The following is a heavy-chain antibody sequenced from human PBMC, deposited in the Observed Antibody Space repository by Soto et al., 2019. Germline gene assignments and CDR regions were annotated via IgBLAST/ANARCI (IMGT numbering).Heavy chain of an antibody. V-gene: IGHV4-31*03. Sequence: QVHLQESGPGLVKPSQTLSLNCTVSGGSVSSGDYYWTWIRQHPGKGLEWIGYISSTGYTYYNPSLESRVSMSVAPSRTHFSLRLNSVTAADTAVYYCATTGGYGTPGDYWGQGTLVTVSS. CDR2: ISSTGYT. J-gene: IGHJ4*02. D-gene: IGHD5-12*01. CDR1: GGSVSSGDYY. CDR3: ATTGGYGTPGDY.